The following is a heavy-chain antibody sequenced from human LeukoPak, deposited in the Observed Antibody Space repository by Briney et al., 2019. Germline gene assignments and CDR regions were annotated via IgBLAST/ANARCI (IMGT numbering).Heavy chain of an antibody. CDR3: AREGYSGYDYGDTAMVKGFDY. J-gene: IGHJ4*02. Sequence: GGSLRLSCAASGFTFSSYGMSWVRQAPGKGLEWVSSISSSSSYIYYADSVKGRFTISRDNAKNSLYLQMNSLRAEDTAVYYCAREGYSGYDYGDTAMVKGFDYWGQGTLVTVSS. V-gene: IGHV3-21*04. CDR2: ISSSSSYI. D-gene: IGHD5-12*01. CDR1: GFTFSSYG.